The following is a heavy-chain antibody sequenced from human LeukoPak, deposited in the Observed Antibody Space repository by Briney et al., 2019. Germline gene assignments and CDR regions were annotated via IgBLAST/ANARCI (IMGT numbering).Heavy chain of an antibody. V-gene: IGHV3-48*01. CDR3: ARRVDYVWGSYRQNPHYYFDY. CDR2: ISSSSSTI. J-gene: IGHJ4*02. Sequence: GGSPRLSCAASGFTFSSYSMNWVRQAPGKGLEWVSYISSSSSTIYYADSVKGRFTISRDNAKNSLYLQMNSLRAEDTAVYYCARRVDYVWGSYRQNPHYYFDYWGQGTLVTVSS. CDR1: GFTFSSYS. D-gene: IGHD3-16*02.